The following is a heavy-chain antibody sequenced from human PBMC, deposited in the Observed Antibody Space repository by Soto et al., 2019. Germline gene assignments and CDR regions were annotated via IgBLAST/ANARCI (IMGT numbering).Heavy chain of an antibody. Sequence: QVRLQDSGPGVVKPSETLSLSCNVSGGLISTYYWTWIRQPPGKGLEWVGNVYYTGNTHHNPSLKSRVSIPVDTSKNQFSMHLTSVTAADTAVYYCARGWLTAGIDFWGQGILVTVSS. D-gene: IGHD1-1*01. V-gene: IGHV4-59*01. CDR1: GGLISTYY. CDR2: VYYTGNT. J-gene: IGHJ4*02. CDR3: ARGWLTAGIDF.